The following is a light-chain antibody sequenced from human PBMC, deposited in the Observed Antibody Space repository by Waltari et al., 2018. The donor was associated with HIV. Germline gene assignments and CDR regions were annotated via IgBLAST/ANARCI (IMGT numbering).Light chain of an antibody. J-gene: IGKJ1*01. CDR2: AAS. CDR1: QGISSY. CDR3: QQYYSSGERT. Sequence: AIRMTQSPSSFSASTGDRVTITCRASQGISSYLAWYQQKPGKAPKLLIYAASTLQSGVPSRFSGSGSGTDFTLTISCLQSEDFATYYCQQYYSSGERTFGQGTKVEIK. V-gene: IGKV1-8*01.